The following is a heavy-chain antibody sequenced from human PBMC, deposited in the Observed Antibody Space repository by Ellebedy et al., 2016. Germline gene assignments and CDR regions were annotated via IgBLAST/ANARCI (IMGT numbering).Heavy chain of an antibody. Sequence: SETLSLXXTVSGGSISSGGYYWSWIRQHPGKGLEWIGYIYYSGSTYYNPSLKSRVTISVDTSKNQFSLKLSSVTAADTAVYYCARAPGSHYYDSSGYYYVNAFDNWGQGTMVTVSS. D-gene: IGHD3-22*01. CDR1: GGSISSGGYY. V-gene: IGHV4-31*03. CDR3: ARAPGSHYYDSSGYYYVNAFDN. J-gene: IGHJ3*02. CDR2: IYYSGST.